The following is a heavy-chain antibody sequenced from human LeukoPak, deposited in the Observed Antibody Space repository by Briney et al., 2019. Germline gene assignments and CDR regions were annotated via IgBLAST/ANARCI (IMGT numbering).Heavy chain of an antibody. D-gene: IGHD5-24*01. Sequence: GGSLRLTCAASGFTFSSYAMNWVRQAPGKGLEWISGSSDSGGSTYYADSVKGRFTISRDSARDSLYLQMSSLRADDTAVYYCARSLSGYNTDPFFEQWGQGALVTVSS. J-gene: IGHJ4*02. V-gene: IGHV3-23*01. CDR3: ARSLSGYNTDPFFEQ. CDR2: SSDSGGST. CDR1: GFTFSSYA.